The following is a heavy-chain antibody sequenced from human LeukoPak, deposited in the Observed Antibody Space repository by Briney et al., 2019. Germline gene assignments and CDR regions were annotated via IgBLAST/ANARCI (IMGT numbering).Heavy chain of an antibody. CDR1: GGTFTSYA. Sequence: ASVKVSCKASGGTFTSYAISWVRQAPGQGLEWMGGIIPIFGIANYAQKFQGRVTITADKSTSTAYMELSSLRSEDTAVYYCASVPSYCSSTSCYTSYYYCGMDVWGQGTTVTVSS. D-gene: IGHD2-2*02. CDR2: IIPIFGIA. J-gene: IGHJ6*02. V-gene: IGHV1-69*10. CDR3: ASVPSYCSSTSCYTSYYYCGMDV.